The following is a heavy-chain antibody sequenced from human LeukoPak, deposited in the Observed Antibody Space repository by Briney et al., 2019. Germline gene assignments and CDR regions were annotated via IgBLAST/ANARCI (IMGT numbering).Heavy chain of an antibody. J-gene: IGHJ6*02. CDR2: IYYSGST. CDR3: ARDSGWSGVHYYYGMDV. V-gene: IGHV4-59*01. CDR1: GGSFSGYY. Sequence: SETLSLTCAVYGGSFSGYYWSWIRQPPGKGLEWIGYIYYSGSTNYNPSLKSRVTISVDTSKNQFSLKLSSVTAADTAVYYCARDSGWSGVHYYYGMDVWGQGTTVTVSS. D-gene: IGHD3-3*01.